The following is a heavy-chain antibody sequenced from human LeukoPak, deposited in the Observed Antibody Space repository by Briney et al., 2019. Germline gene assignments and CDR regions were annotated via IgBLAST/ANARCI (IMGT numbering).Heavy chain of an antibody. J-gene: IGHJ4*02. CDR1: GGSISSGGYY. Sequence: SETLSLTCTVSGGSISSGGYYWSWIRQHPGKGLEWIGCIYYSGTAYYHPSLTSRVAISVDTSKNQFSLKLSSVTAADTAVYYCARSGTVTTWNYWGQGTLVTVSS. D-gene: IGHD4-17*01. CDR2: IYYSGTA. CDR3: ARSGTVTTWNY. V-gene: IGHV4-31*03.